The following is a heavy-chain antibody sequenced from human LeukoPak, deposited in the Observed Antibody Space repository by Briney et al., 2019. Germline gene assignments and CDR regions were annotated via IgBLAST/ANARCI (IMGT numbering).Heavy chain of an antibody. CDR1: AFSFSKFA. Sequence: PGGALRLSCSGSAFSFSKFALVWVRQGPGKGLEWVSAITANGGYTLYADDVKGRLTVSRDNSKNTLNLQINSLRPEDTAMYSCAKDPNGDYIGAFDFWGQGTMVTVSS. V-gene: IGHV3-23*01. CDR3: AKDPNGDYIGAFDF. CDR2: ITANGGYT. D-gene: IGHD4-17*01. J-gene: IGHJ3*01.